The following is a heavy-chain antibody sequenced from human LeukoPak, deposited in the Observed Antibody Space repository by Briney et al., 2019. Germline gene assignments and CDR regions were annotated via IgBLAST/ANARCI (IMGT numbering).Heavy chain of an antibody. CDR2: IIPIFGTA. J-gene: IGHJ5*02. CDR1: GGTFSSYA. D-gene: IGHD2-2*01. Sequence: SVKVSCKASGGTFSSYAISWVRQAPGQGLEWMGGIIPIFGTANYAQKFQGRVTITADESTSTAYMELSSLRSEDTAVYYCARDLIVVVPAAWGWFDPWGQGTLVTVSS. CDR3: ARDLIVVVPAAWGWFDP. V-gene: IGHV1-69*01.